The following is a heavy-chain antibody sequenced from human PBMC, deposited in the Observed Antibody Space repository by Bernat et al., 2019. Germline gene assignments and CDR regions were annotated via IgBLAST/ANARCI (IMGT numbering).Heavy chain of an antibody. CDR2: ISGDGGST. V-gene: IGHV3-43*02. J-gene: IGHJ6*02. D-gene: IGHD2-2*01. CDR1: GFTFDDYA. Sequence: EVQLVESGGGLVKPGGSLRVSCAASGFTFDDYAMHWVRQAPGKGLEWVSLISGDGGSTYYADSVKGRFTISRDNSKNSLYLQMNSLRTEDTALYYCAKDRQGYCSSTSCSDYYYYYGMDVWGQGTTVTVSS. CDR3: AKDRQGYCSSTSCSDYYYYYGMDV.